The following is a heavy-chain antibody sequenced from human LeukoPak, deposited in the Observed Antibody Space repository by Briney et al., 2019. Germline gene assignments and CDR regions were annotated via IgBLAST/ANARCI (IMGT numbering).Heavy chain of an antibody. CDR2: IKQDGSEK. CDR1: GFTFSSYG. CDR3: ARAGAARPCDY. J-gene: IGHJ4*02. D-gene: IGHD6-6*01. Sequence: GGSLRLSCAASGFTFSSYGMHWVRQAPGKGLEWVANIKQDGSEKYYVDSVKGRFTISRDNAKNSLYLQMNSLRAEDTAVYYCARAGAARPCDYWGQGTLVTVSS. V-gene: IGHV3-7*01.